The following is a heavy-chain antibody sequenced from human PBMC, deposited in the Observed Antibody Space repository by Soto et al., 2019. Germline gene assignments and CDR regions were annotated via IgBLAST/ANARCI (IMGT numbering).Heavy chain of an antibody. CDR1: GGTFSSYA. Sequence: GASVKVSCKASGGTFSSYAISWVRQAPGQRLEWMGGIIPIFGTANYAQKYKGRVTITADESTSTAYMELSSLRSEDTAVYYCARAFSGYYYDSSGYYYPYYFDYWGQGTLVTVSS. J-gene: IGHJ4*02. D-gene: IGHD3-22*01. CDR3: ARAFSGYYYDSSGYYYPYYFDY. V-gene: IGHV1-69*13. CDR2: IIPIFGTA.